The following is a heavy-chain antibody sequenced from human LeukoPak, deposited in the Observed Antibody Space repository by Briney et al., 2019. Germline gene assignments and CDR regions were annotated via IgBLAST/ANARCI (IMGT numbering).Heavy chain of an antibody. CDR2: IWYDGSNK. J-gene: IGHJ4*02. CDR3: ARERGPGVSPYHFDY. Sequence: GGSLRLSCAASGFTFSSYEMNWVRQAPGKGLEWVAVIWYDGSNKYYADSVKGRFTISRDNSKNTVYLQMNSLRAEDTAVYYCARERGPGVSPYHFDYWGQGTLVTVSS. V-gene: IGHV3-33*08. CDR1: GFTFSSYE.